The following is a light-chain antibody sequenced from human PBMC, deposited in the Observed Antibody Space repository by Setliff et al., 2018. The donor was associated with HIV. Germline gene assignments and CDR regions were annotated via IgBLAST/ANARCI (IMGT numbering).Light chain of an antibody. V-gene: IGLV2-23*02. Sequence: QSALTQPASVSGSTGQSITISCTGTSLDIGTYNLVSCYKQHPGKAPKVIIYEVNKRPSGVSNRFPASKCGNTASLTISGLQAEDEAEYYCCSYAGASIQYIFGVGTNVTVL. CDR2: EVN. J-gene: IGLJ1*01. CDR1: SLDIGTYNL. CDR3: CSYAGASIQYI.